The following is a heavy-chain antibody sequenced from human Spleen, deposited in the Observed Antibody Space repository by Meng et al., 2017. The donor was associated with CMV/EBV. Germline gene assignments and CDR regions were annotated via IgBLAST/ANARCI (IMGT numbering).Heavy chain of an antibody. CDR2: MSPNSGNT. Sequence: ASVKVSCKASGYTFTSYAFTWVRQVPGQGLEWMGWMSPNSGNTGYAQKFQGRVTITRNTSISTAYMELSSLRSEDTAVYYCARDVNDFWSGSNWFDPWGQGTLVTVSS. D-gene: IGHD3-3*01. CDR1: GYTFTSYA. CDR3: ARDVNDFWSGSNWFDP. V-gene: IGHV1-8*03. J-gene: IGHJ5*02.